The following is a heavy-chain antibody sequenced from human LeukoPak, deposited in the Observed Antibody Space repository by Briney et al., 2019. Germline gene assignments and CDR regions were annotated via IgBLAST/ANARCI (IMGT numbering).Heavy chain of an antibody. V-gene: IGHV4-59*01. Sequence: SETLSLPCTVSGGSISSYYWSWIRQPPGKGLEWIGYIYYSGSTNYNPSLKSRVTISVDTSKNQFSLRLSSVTAADTALYYCARVTGYMVEDYFDYWGQGTLVTVSS. D-gene: IGHD6-13*01. J-gene: IGHJ4*02. CDR2: IYYSGST. CDR1: GGSISSYY. CDR3: ARVTGYMVEDYFDY.